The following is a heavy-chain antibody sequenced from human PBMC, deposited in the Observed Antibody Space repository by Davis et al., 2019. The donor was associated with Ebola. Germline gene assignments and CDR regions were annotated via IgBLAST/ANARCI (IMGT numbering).Heavy chain of an antibody. CDR3: ARDRIVATPSFEY. J-gene: IGHJ4*02. V-gene: IGHV3-30*03. CDR2: ISYDGRNK. CDR1: GFTFSNYG. D-gene: IGHD5-12*01. Sequence: GGSLRLSCAASGFTFSNYGMHWVRQAPGKGLEWVAVISYDGRNKFYADSVKGRFTISRDNSKNTLYLQMNSLRPEDTAVYYCARDRIVATPSFEYWGQGTLVTVSS.